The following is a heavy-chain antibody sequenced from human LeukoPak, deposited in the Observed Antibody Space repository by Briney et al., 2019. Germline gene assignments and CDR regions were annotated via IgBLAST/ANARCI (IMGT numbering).Heavy chain of an antibody. CDR1: GFIFSYYG. D-gene: IGHD4-23*01. J-gene: IGHJ4*02. CDR2: ISDSGDAT. CDR3: ARERGHSKPFDY. V-gene: IGHV3-23*01. Sequence: GWSLRLSCEVSGFIFSYYGMNWVRQAPGKGLEWVSAISDSGDATYYADSVKGRFTISRDNSKSTLYLQMNNLRAEDTALYYCARERGHSKPFDYWGQGTLVTVSS.